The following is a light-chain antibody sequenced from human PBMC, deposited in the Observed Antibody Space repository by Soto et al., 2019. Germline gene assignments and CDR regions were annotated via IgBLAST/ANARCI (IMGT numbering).Light chain of an antibody. CDR3: QQLSRYPLT. V-gene: IGKV1-9*01. J-gene: IGKJ4*01. Sequence: EIQMTQSPSSLSGSVVDRFTISFQASQGISRSLAWYQQKPGKAPDLLIYSASTLQSGVPSRFSGSGSETEFSLTIRALQPEDFATYYCQQLSRYPLTFGGGTKVDIK. CDR2: SAS. CDR1: QGISRS.